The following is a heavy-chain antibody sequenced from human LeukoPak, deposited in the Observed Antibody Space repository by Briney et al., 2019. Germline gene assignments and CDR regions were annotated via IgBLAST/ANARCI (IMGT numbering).Heavy chain of an antibody. CDR1: GYTFTTYG. V-gene: IGHV1-18*01. CDR2: ISPYNGKT. Sequence: ASVKVSCQASGYTFTTYGISWVRQAPGQGLEWMGWISPYNGKTKFAQNVQGRVTMTTDTSTSTAYMELRSLRSDDTAVYYCARDPGLIQGVDIWGQGTTVTVSS. CDR3: ARDPGLIQGVDI. J-gene: IGHJ3*02. D-gene: IGHD3-16*01.